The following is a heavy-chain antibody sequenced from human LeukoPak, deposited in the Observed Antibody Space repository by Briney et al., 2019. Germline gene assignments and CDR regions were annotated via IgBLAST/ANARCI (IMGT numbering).Heavy chain of an antibody. CDR1: GFTFTSSA. Sequence: EASVKVSCKASGFTFTSSAVQWVRQARGQRLEWIGWIVVGSGNTNYAQKFQERVTITRDMSTSTAYMELSSLRSEDTAVYYCARGDYVWGSYRSALYNWFDPWGQGTLVTVSS. CDR3: ARGDYVWGSYRSALYNWFDP. D-gene: IGHD3-16*02. J-gene: IGHJ5*02. CDR2: IVVGSGNT. V-gene: IGHV1-58*01.